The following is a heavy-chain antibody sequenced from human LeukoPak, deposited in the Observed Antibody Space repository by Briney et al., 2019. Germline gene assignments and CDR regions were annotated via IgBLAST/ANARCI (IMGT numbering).Heavy chain of an antibody. J-gene: IGHJ4*02. V-gene: IGHV1-46*01. CDR1: GYTFTSYY. CDR2: INPSGGST. D-gene: IGHD2-15*01. CDR3: AGVQEKAAEFDY. Sequence: GASVKVSCKASGYTFTSYYMHWVRQAPGQGLEWMGIINPSGGSTSYAQKFQGRVTMTRDTSTSTVYMELSSLRSEDTTVYYCAGVQEKAAEFDYWGQGTLVTVSS.